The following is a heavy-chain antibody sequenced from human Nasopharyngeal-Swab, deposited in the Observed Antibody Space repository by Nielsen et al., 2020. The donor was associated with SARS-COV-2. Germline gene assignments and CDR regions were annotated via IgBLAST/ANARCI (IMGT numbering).Heavy chain of an antibody. Sequence: GSVRASCKASGYTFTCYGISSVRQAPGQGLEWMGWISAYNGNTNYAQKLQGRVTMTTDTSTSTAYMELRSLRSDETAVYYCAGYYYDSSGFHYWGQGTLVTVSS. D-gene: IGHD3-22*01. CDR3: AGYYYDSSGFHY. J-gene: IGHJ4*02. V-gene: IGHV1-18*01. CDR2: ISAYNGNT. CDR1: GYTFTCYG.